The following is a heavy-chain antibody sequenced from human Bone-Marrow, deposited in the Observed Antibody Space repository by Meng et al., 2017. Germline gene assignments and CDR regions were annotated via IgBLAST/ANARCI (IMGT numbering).Heavy chain of an antibody. CDR1: GCTFSSYA. V-gene: IGHV1-69*05. Sequence: SVKVSCKASGCTFSSYAISWVRQAPGQGLEWMGGIIPIFGTANYAQKFQGRVTITTDESTSTAYMELSSLRSEDTAVYYCARATNAVACGWEFDYWGQGTLVTVSS. CDR3: ARATNAVACGWEFDY. D-gene: IGHD6-19*01. CDR2: IIPIFGTA. J-gene: IGHJ4*01.